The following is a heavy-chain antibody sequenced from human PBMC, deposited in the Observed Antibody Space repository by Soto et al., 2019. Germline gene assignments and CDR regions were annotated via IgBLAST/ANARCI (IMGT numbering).Heavy chain of an antibody. D-gene: IGHD2-21*01. J-gene: IGHJ6*04. Sequence: TLSLTCSVSGGSISSGCYYWSWIRQPPGKGMEWTGNIYHSGNNYYNPSLKSRPIISIDTSKNQFSLKVGSVTAADTAVYYSDTYSLYRLEVWGKGTTVT. V-gene: IGHV4-30-4*01. CDR2: IYHSGNN. CDR3: DTYSLYRLEV. CDR1: GGSISSGCYY.